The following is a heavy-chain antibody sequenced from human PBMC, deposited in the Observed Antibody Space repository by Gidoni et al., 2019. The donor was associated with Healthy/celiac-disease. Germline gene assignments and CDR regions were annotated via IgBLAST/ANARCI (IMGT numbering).Heavy chain of an antibody. V-gene: IGHV3-23*01. D-gene: IGHD6-6*01. CDR2: ISGSGGST. J-gene: IGHJ4*02. CDR1: GFPFRSYA. Sequence: EVQLLESGGGLVQPGGSLRLSCAASGFPFRSYAMRWVRQAPGKGLEWVSAISGSGGSTYYADSVKGRFTISRDNSKNTLYLQMNSLRAEDTAVYYCAKSEYSSSSTARENYWGQGTLVTVSS. CDR3: AKSEYSSSSTARENY.